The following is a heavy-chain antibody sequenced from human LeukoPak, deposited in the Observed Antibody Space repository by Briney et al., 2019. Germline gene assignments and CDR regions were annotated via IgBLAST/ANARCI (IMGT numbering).Heavy chain of an antibody. V-gene: IGHV3-15*01. Sequence: GGSLRLSCAASEFTFSNAWMNWVRQAPGKGLEWVGRIKKKNEGGTADYAAPAKGRFTISRDDSKNMLYLQMNSLKIEDTAVYYCTTAATPWASHSTRDYWGQGTLVTVSS. CDR1: EFTFSNAW. CDR2: IKKKNEGGTA. CDR3: TTAATPWASHSTRDY. J-gene: IGHJ4*02. D-gene: IGHD6-25*01.